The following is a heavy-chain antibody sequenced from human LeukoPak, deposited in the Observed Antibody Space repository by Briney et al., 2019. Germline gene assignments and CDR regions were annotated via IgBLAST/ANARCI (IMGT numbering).Heavy chain of an antibody. CDR2: ISGDGGDT. V-gene: IGHV3-43*02. CDR3: AKAFTQSTIFGVGINN. J-gene: IGHJ4*02. CDR1: GFTFNDYA. D-gene: IGHD3-3*01. Sequence: GGSLRLSCASSGFTFNDYAMHWVRQAPGKGLDWVSLISGDGGDTYYADSVKGRFTISRDNSKNSLYLQMNNLRTEDIALYYCAKAFTQSTIFGVGINNGGQGNLVTVSS.